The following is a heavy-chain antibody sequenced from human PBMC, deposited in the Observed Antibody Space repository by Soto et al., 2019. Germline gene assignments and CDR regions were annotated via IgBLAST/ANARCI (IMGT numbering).Heavy chain of an antibody. CDR2: INPNSGGT. CDR1: GYTFTGYY. Sequence: EASVKVSCKASGYTFTGYYMHWVRQAPGQGLEWMGWINPNSGGTNYAQKFQGWVTMTRDTSISTAYMELSRLRSDDTAVYYCARDLSYSSSTSAWFDPWGQGTLVTVSS. V-gene: IGHV1-2*04. CDR3: ARDLSYSSSTSAWFDP. D-gene: IGHD6-6*01. J-gene: IGHJ5*02.